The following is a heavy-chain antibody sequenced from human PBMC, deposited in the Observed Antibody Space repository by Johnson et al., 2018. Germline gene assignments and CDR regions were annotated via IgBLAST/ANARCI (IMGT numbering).Heavy chain of an antibody. Sequence: QVQLRESGPGLVRPSETLSLTCSVSGGSISTYYWNWIRQPPGKGLEWIGNIAYSGGTTYNPSLNSLVTISVDTSKNQFSLNLRSVTAAETAVYFCARDPPENRGVDFDYWGQGTLVTVSS. CDR1: GGSISTYY. CDR3: ARDPPENRGVDFDY. J-gene: IGHJ4*02. V-gene: IGHV4-59*01. CDR2: IAYSGGT. D-gene: IGHD1-14*01.